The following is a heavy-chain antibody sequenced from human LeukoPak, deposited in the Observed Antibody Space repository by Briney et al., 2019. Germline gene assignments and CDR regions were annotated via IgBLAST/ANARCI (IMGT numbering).Heavy chain of an antibody. D-gene: IGHD3-9*01. J-gene: IGHJ4*02. Sequence: GGSLRLSCAASGFTFSDYYMSWIRQAPGKGLEWVSSISSSSSYIYYADSVKGRFTISRDNAKNSLYLQMNSLRAEDTAVYYCARSRLVPTPFDYWGQGTLVTVSS. CDR3: ARSRLVPTPFDY. V-gene: IGHV3-11*06. CDR1: GFTFSDYY. CDR2: ISSSSSYI.